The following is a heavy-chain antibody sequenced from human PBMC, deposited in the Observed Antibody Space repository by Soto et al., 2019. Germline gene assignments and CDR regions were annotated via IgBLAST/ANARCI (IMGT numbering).Heavy chain of an antibody. CDR2: IKEDGSVE. D-gene: IGHD3-10*01. CDR1: GFSLRSDW. V-gene: IGHV3-7*01. J-gene: IGHJ3*02. CDR3: GTDRWGGAFDM. Sequence: GGSLRLSCAAIGFSLRSDWMAWVRQIPGKGLEFVANIKEDGSVENYVDSVKGRFSISRDNDKNSLYLLMNSLRAEDTAVYYCGTDRWGGAFDMWGQGTTVTVSS.